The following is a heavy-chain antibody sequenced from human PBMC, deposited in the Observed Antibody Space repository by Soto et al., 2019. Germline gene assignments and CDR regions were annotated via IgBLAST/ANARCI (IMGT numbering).Heavy chain of an antibody. V-gene: IGHV5-10-1*01. CDR1: GYSFTSYW. CDR2: IDPSDSYT. CDR3: ASTSDTAMVIYYGMDV. J-gene: IGHJ6*02. Sequence: PVESLKISCKGSGYSFTSYWISWVRQMPGKGLEWMGRIDPSDSYTNYSPSFQGHVTISADKSISTAYLQWSSLKASDTAMYYCASTSDTAMVIYYGMDVSGQVTTVPVSS. D-gene: IGHD5-18*01.